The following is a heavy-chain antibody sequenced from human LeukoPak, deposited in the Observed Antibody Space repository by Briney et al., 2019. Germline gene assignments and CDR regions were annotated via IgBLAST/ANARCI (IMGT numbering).Heavy chain of an antibody. D-gene: IGHD4-17*01. J-gene: IGHJ4*02. V-gene: IGHV4-59*01. CDR2: IYNSGNT. Sequence: SETLSLTCTVSGGSISVYYWSWIRQPPGKGLEWIGYIYNSGNTNYNPSLKSRVTISVDASKNQFSLKLTSVTAADPAAYYCARAGYGDYLGDYWGQGTLVTVSS. CDR3: ARAGYGDYLGDY. CDR1: GGSISVYY.